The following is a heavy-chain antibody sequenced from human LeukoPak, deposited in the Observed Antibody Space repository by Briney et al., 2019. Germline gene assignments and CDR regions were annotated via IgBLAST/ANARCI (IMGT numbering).Heavy chain of an antibody. J-gene: IGHJ4*02. CDR3: AKTRVEMTTMRAFDY. Sequence: GGSLRLSCAASGFTFSNYAMSWVRQAPGKGLGWVSHIRGSGDTTYLADSVKGRFTISRDNSKNTLYLQMNSLRAEDTAVYYCAKTRVEMTTMRAFDYWGQGTLVTVSS. CDR2: IRGSGDTT. CDR1: GFTFSNYA. D-gene: IGHD5-24*01. V-gene: IGHV3-23*01.